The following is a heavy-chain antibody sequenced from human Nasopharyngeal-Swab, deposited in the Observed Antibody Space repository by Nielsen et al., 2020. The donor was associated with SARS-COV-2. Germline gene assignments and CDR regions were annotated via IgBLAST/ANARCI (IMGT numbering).Heavy chain of an antibody. CDR2: ISAYNGNT. CDR3: ARLYCGGDCYSEDYYGMDV. V-gene: IGHV1-18*01. CDR1: GYTFTSYG. J-gene: IGHJ6*02. D-gene: IGHD2-21*02. Sequence: ASVKVSCKASGYTFTSYGISWVRQAPGQGLEWMGWISAYNGNTNYAQKLQGRVTMTTDTSTSTAYMELRSLRSDDTAAYYCARLYCGGDCYSEDYYGMDVWGQGTTVTVSS.